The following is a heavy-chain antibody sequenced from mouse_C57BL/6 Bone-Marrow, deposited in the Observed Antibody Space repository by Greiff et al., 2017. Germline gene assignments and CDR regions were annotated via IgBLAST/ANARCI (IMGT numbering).Heavy chain of an antibody. CDR3: ARRKWLLRSYAMDY. V-gene: IGHV1-18*01. CDR2: INPNNGGT. D-gene: IGHD2-3*01. Sequence: EVQLQQSGPELVKPGASVKIPCKASGYTFTDYNMDWVKQSHGKSLEWIGDINPNNGGTIYNQKFKGKATLTVDKSSSTAYMELRSLTSEDTAVYYCARRKWLLRSYAMDYWGQGTSVTVSS. CDR1: GYTFTDYN. J-gene: IGHJ4*01.